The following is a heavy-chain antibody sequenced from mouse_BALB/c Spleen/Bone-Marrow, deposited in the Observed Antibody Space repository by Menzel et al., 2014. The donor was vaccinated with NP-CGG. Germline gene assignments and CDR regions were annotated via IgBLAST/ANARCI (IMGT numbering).Heavy chain of an antibody. V-gene: IGHV5-12-2*01. CDR3: ARQLGLRVDY. D-gene: IGHD3-1*01. J-gene: IGHJ4*01. CDR2: ISNGGGST. Sequence: DVKLVESGGGLVQPGGSLKLSCAASGFTFSSYSMSWVRQTPEKRLEWVAYISNGGGSTYYPDTVKGRFTISRDNAKNTLYLQMSSLKSEDTAMYYCARQLGLRVDYWGQGSSVTVSS. CDR1: GFTFSSYS.